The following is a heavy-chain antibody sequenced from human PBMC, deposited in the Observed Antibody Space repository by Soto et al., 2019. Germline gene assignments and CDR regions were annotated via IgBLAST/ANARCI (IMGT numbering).Heavy chain of an antibody. J-gene: IGHJ5*02. V-gene: IGHV1-18*04. D-gene: IGHD6-13*01. CDR3: ARLDIAAAGWFDP. Sequence: GASVKVSCKASGYTFTSYGFTWVRQAPGQGLEWMGWISAYNGNTSYAQKLQGRVTTTRDTSTSTAYMELSSLRSEDTAVYYCARLDIAAAGWFDPWGQGTLVTVSS. CDR1: GYTFTSYG. CDR2: ISAYNGNT.